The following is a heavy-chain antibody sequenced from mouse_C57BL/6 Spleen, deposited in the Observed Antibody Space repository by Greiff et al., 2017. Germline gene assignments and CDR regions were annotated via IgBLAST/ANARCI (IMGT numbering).Heavy chain of an antibody. CDR1: GFSLTSYG. CDR3: ASITTVVAPFAY. Sequence: LQLQESGPGLVQPSQSLSITCTVSGFSLTSYGVHWVRQSPGKGLEWLGVIWSGGSTDYNAAFISRLSISKDNSKSQVFFKMNSLQADDTAIYYCASITTVVAPFAYWGQGTLVSVSA. CDR2: IWSGGST. V-gene: IGHV2-2*01. D-gene: IGHD1-1*01. J-gene: IGHJ3*01.